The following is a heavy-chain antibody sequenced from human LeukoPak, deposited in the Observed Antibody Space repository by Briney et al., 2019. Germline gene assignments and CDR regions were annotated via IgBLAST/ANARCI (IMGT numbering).Heavy chain of an antibody. V-gene: IGHV2-5*02. CDR3: AHLSVLRYFDWLLPRRYSSGWYWDY. CDR2: IYWDDDK. CDR1: GFSLSTSGVG. D-gene: IGHD3-9*01. J-gene: IGHJ4*02. Sequence: SGPTLVNPTQTLTLTCTFFGFSLSTSGVGVGWIRQPPGKALEWLALIYWDDDKRYSPSLKSRLTITKDTSKNQVILTMTNMDPVDTATYYCAHLSVLRYFDWLLPRRYSSGWYWDYWGQGTLVTVSS.